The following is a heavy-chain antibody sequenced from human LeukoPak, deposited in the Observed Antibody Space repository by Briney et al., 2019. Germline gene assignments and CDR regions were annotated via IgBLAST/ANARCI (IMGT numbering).Heavy chain of an antibody. J-gene: IGHJ4*02. D-gene: IGHD5-18*01. V-gene: IGHV3-21*01. Sequence: GGSLRLSCAASGFTFSSYSMNWVRQAPGKGLEWVSSISSSSSYIYYADSVKGRFTISRDNAKNSLYLQMNSLRAEDTAVYCCAGSEYSYGYVYAYWGQGTLVTVSS. CDR3: AGSEYSYGYVYAY. CDR2: ISSSSSYI. CDR1: GFTFSSYS.